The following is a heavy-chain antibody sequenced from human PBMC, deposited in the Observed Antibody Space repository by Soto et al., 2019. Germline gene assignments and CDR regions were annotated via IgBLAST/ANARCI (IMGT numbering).Heavy chain of an antibody. CDR2: IHDTGRT. CDR1: GDSLSTYY. V-gene: IGHV4-4*07. J-gene: IGHJ4*02. CDR3: ARESVSGTYRFDS. D-gene: IGHD3-16*02. Sequence: QVQLQESGPGLVRPSETLSLTCTDSGDSLSTYYWSWIRQPAGERLEWIGRIHDTGRTNYNPSLKSRVTMSVDTSKNQFSLRVNSVTAADTAVYYCARESVSGTYRFDSWGQGTLVTVSS.